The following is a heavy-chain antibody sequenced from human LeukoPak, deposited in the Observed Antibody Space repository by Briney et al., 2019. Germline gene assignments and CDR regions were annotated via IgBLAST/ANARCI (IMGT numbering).Heavy chain of an antibody. CDR2: VHKTGSI. CDR1: GDSISAYY. D-gene: IGHD1-26*01. J-gene: IGHJ4*02. V-gene: IGHV4-59*08. CDR3: TKYGGSPANYFDS. Sequence: SETLSLTCTVPGDSISAYYWSWVRQPPGKGLEWIAFVHKTGSINYNPSLKSRATISMDTSNSQFSLHVNSVTAADTAVYYCTKYGGSPANYFDSWGPGTLVTVSP.